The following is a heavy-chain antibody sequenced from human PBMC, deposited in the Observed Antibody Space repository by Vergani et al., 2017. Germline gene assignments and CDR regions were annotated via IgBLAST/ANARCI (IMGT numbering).Heavy chain of an antibody. CDR1: GFTFSSYA. CDR2: ISGSGGST. V-gene: IGHV3-23*01. D-gene: IGHD5-12*01. CDR3: EKDGGYASMYDYYYVDF. J-gene: IGHJ6*03. Sequence: EVQLLESGGGLVQPGGSLRLSCAASGFTFSSYAMSWVRQAPGKGLEWVSAISGSGGSTYYADSVKGRFTISRGNSKNTLYLQMNSMRAEDTAVYYCEKDGGYASMYDYYYVDFWGKGTMVTVSS.